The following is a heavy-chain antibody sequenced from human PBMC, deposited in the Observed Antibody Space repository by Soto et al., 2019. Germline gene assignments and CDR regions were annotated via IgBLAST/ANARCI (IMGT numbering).Heavy chain of an antibody. V-gene: IGHV3-30*18. CDR2: IAYDGSNK. CDR3: AKDGAGWELRRYCGTDV. J-gene: IGHJ6*04. CDR1: GFTFSSYG. Sequence: QVQLVESGGGVVQPGRSLRLSCAASGFTFSSYGMHWVRQAPGKGLEWVAVIAYDGSNKYYADSVKGRFTISRDNSKNSVYPQMNGLRAEDPAVYYCAKDGAGWELRRYCGTDVWGEGATVTVSS. D-gene: IGHD1-26*01.